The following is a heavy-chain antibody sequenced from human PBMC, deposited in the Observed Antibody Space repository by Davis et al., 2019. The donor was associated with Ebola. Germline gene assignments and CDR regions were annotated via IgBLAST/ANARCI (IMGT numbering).Heavy chain of an antibody. V-gene: IGHV3-21*04. CDR2: ISSSSSYI. Sequence: GESLKISCAASGFTVSSNYMSWVRQAPGKGLEWVSSISSSSSYIYYADSVKGRFTISRDNAKNSLYLQMNSLRAEDTAVYYCARDSSIFGVRHYGMDVWGQGTTVTVSS. D-gene: IGHD3-3*01. J-gene: IGHJ6*02. CDR1: GFTVSSNY. CDR3: ARDSSIFGVRHYGMDV.